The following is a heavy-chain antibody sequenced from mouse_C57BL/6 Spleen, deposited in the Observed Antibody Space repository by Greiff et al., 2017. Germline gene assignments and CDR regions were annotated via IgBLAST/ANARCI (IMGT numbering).Heavy chain of an antibody. Sequence: LVESGAELARPGASVKMSCKSSGYTFTSSTMHWVKQRPGQGLEWICYINPSSGYTKYNQKFKDKATLTADKSSSTAYVQLSSLTSEDSAVYYCATAQPDYFDYWGQGTTLTVSS. CDR1: GYTFTSST. CDR2: INPSSGYT. J-gene: IGHJ2*01. D-gene: IGHD3-2*02. V-gene: IGHV1-4*01. CDR3: ATAQPDYFDY.